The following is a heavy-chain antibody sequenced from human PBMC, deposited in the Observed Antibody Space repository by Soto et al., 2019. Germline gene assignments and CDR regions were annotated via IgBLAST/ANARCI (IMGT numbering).Heavy chain of an antibody. CDR1: GFAFNTFS. D-gene: IGHD3-9*01. CDR2: INEDSTYI. Sequence: PGGCLGLSCTASGFAFNTFSMDGSRQAPGKGLEWVSSINEDSTYIYYADSLRGRITISRDNAKDSLFLQMNSLRPDDTAVYYCVRDLGRYFRSGYMDLWGDGATVTVSS. J-gene: IGHJ6*03. CDR3: VRDLGRYFRSGYMDL. V-gene: IGHV3-21*01.